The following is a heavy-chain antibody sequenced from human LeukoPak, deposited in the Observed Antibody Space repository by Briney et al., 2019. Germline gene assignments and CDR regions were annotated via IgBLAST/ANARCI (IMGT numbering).Heavy chain of an antibody. J-gene: IGHJ3*02. Sequence: GAAVTVSCQASLYTFTNYAISWGRQPPAQGLEWMGWINTGTGNPTYAHGFTVRFVCSLDTSVSTAYLQISSLKAEDTAVYYCVSMGNAFDIWGQGTMVTVSS. CDR2: INTGTGNP. D-gene: IGHD2/OR15-2a*01. CDR1: LYTFTNYA. CDR3: VSMGNAFDI. V-gene: IGHV7-4-1*02.